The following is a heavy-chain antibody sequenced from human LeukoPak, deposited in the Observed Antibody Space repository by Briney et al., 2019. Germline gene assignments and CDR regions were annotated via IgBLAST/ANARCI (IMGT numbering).Heavy chain of an antibody. D-gene: IGHD3-22*01. Sequence: GGSLRLSCAASGFTFSSYAMHWVRQAPGKGLEWVAVISYDGSNKYYADSVKGRFTISRDNSKNTLYLQMNSLRAEDTAVYYCARADDSSGYGTYWGQGTLVTVSS. CDR1: GFTFSSYA. J-gene: IGHJ4*02. CDR2: ISYDGSNK. V-gene: IGHV3-30*04. CDR3: ARADDSSGYGTY.